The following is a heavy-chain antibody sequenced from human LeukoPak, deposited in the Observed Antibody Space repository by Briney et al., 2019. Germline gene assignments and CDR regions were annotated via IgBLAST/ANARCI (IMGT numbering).Heavy chain of an antibody. Sequence: GGSLRLSCAASGFIYSHYGMHWVRQAPGKGLEWVAVIWSDGSNRFYAGSVKGRFTISRDNSQNTLFLQMNSLRAEDTGVYYCARDMTGYSSAWYYFDYWGQGTLVTVSS. CDR1: GFIYSHYG. D-gene: IGHD6-19*01. V-gene: IGHV3-33*01. CDR2: IWSDGSNR. CDR3: ARDMTGYSSAWYYFDY. J-gene: IGHJ4*02.